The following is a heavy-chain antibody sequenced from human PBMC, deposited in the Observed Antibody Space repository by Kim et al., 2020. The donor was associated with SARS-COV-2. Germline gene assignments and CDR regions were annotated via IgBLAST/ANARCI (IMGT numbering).Heavy chain of an antibody. Sequence: GESLKISCEGSGYSFTNNWITWVRQMPGKGLEWMGRIDPSDSYTHYSPSFQGHVTISVDKSFRTAYLQWSSLKAADTAMYYCARHRDVDANMFTSPDFDYWGQGTLVTVSS. V-gene: IGHV5-10-1*01. CDR1: GYSFTNNW. D-gene: IGHD5-18*01. CDR2: IDPSDSYT. CDR3: ARHRDVDANMFTSPDFDY. J-gene: IGHJ4*02.